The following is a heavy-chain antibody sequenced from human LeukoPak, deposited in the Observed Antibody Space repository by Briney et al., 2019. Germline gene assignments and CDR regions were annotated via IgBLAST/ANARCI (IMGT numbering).Heavy chain of an antibody. D-gene: IGHD6-13*01. CDR1: GGSISSYY. Sequence: SETLSLTCTVSGGSISSYYRSWIRQPAGKGLEWIGRIYSTGSTNYNPSLKSRVTMSVDTSKNQFSLRLRSVTAGDTAVYYCARQIASAGTAGFDFWGQGALVAVCS. CDR2: IYSTGST. CDR3: ARQIASAGTAGFDF. J-gene: IGHJ4*02. V-gene: IGHV4-4*07.